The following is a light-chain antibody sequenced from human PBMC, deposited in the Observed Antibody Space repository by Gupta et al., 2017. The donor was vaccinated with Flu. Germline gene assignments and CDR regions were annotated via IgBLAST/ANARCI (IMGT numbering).Light chain of an antibody. CDR3: SSYTSSSTGVV. CDR1: SSDVGGYNY. Sequence: ASVSGSPGQSIPISCTGTSSDVGGYNYVSWYQPHPGKAPKLMIYEVSNRPSGVSNRFSGTKSGNTASLTISGLQAEDEGDYYCSSYTSSSTGVVFGGGTKLTVL. J-gene: IGLJ2*01. CDR2: EVS. V-gene: IGLV2-14*01.